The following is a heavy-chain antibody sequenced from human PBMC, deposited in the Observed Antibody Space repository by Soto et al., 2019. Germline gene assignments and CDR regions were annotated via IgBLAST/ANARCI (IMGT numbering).Heavy chain of an antibody. CDR3: ARIETYSSSWEN. V-gene: IGHV3-30-3*01. CDR2: LSYDGSNI. CDR1: GFTFSIYP. D-gene: IGHD6-13*01. J-gene: IGHJ4*02. Sequence: QVQLVESGGGVVQPGRSLRLSCAASGFTFSIYPMHWVRQAPGKGLEWVAVLSYDGSNIHYADSVKGRFIISRDNSKNTLYLQMSSLRPEDTAVYYCARIETYSSSWENWGQGTLVTVSS.